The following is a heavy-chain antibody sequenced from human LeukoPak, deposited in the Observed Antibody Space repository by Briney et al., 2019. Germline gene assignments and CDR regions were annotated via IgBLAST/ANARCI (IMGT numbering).Heavy chain of an antibody. V-gene: IGHV3-30*03. Sequence: GGSLRLSCAASGFTFSNFGMHWVRQAPGKGLEWVAVISVDGSNEYYADSVKGRFTISRDNAKNTVHLQMNSLRAEDTAVYYCVRGGYRAYYVDFWGQGTLVTVSS. CDR1: GFTFSNFG. D-gene: IGHD5-12*01. CDR2: ISVDGSNE. J-gene: IGHJ4*02. CDR3: VRGGYRAYYVDF.